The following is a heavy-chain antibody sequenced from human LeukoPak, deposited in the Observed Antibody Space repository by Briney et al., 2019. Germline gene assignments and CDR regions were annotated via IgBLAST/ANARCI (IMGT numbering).Heavy chain of an antibody. CDR3: ARSYYVSGSYFDY. CDR1: GYTFTGYY. V-gene: IGHV1-2*02. D-gene: IGHD3-10*01. Sequence: ASVKVSCKASGYTFTGYYMHWVRQAPGQGLEWMGWINPNSGGTNYAQKFQGRVTMTRDTSISTAYVELSRLRSDDTAVYYCARSYYVSGSYFDYWGQGTLVTVSS. J-gene: IGHJ4*02. CDR2: INPNSGGT.